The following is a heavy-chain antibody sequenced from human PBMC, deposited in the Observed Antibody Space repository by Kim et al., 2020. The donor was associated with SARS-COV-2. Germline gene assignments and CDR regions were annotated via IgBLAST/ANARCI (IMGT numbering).Heavy chain of an antibody. J-gene: IGHJ4*02. CDR1: GGSFSGYY. CDR3: ARGFYDSSGVDY. D-gene: IGHD3-22*01. Sequence: SETLSLTCAVYGGSFSGYYWSWIRQPPGKGLEWIGEINHSGSTNYNPSLKSRVTISVDTSKNQFSLKLSSVTAADTAVYYCARGFYDSSGVDYWGQGTL. V-gene: IGHV4-34*01. CDR2: INHSGST.